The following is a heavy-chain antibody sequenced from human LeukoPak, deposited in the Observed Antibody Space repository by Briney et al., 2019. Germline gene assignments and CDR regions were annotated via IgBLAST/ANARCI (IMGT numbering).Heavy chain of an antibody. Sequence: GGSLRLSCAASGFTFSSYGMHWVRQAPGKGLEWVAVISYDGSNKYFADSVKGRFTISRDNSKNTLYLQMNSLRAEDTAVYYCAKDSGIAVAGTLRAFDIWCQGTMVTVSS. CDR2: ISYDGSNK. D-gene: IGHD6-19*01. J-gene: IGHJ3*02. CDR1: GFTFSSYG. CDR3: AKDSGIAVAGTLRAFDI. V-gene: IGHV3-30*18.